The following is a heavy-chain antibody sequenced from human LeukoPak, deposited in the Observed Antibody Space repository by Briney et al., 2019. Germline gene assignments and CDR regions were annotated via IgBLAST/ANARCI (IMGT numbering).Heavy chain of an antibody. V-gene: IGHV3-74*01. J-gene: IGHJ4*02. CDR1: GFTFSSYW. CDR2: INSDGSST. Sequence: PGGSLRLSCAASGFTFSSYWVHWVRQAPGKGLVWVSRINSDGSSTSYADSVKGRFTISRDNAKNTLYLQMNSLRAEDTAVYYCARGAAWNEYYFDYWGQGTLVTVSS. CDR3: ARGAAWNEYYFDY. D-gene: IGHD6-25*01.